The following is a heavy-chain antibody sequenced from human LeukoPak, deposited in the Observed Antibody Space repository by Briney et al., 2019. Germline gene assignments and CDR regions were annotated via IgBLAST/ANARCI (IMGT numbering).Heavy chain of an antibody. J-gene: IGHJ6*02. CDR3: ARGGYSGYDYDYYYGMDV. V-gene: IGHV1-8*01. D-gene: IGHD5-12*01. CDR2: MNPNSGNT. Sequence: ASVKVSCKASGYTFTSYDINWVRQATGQGLEWMGWMNPNSGNTGYAQKFQGRVTMTRNTSISTAYMELSSLRSEDTAVYYCARGGYSGYDYDYYYGMDVWGQGTTVTVSS. CDR1: GYTFTSYD.